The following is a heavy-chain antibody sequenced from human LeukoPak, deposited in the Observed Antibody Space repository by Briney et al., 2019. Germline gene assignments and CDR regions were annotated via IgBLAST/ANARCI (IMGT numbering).Heavy chain of an antibody. CDR2: IYHSGST. J-gene: IGHJ4*02. CDR3: ARDRGLGTERYSGYGPSFDY. V-gene: IGHV4-38-2*02. CDR1: GYSISSGYY. D-gene: IGHD5-12*01. Sequence: SETLSLTCTVSGYSISSGYYWGWIRQPPGKGLEWIGSIYHSGSTYYNPSLKSRVTISVDTSKNQFSLKLSSVTAADTAVYYCARDRGLGTERYSGYGPSFDYWGQGTLVTVSS.